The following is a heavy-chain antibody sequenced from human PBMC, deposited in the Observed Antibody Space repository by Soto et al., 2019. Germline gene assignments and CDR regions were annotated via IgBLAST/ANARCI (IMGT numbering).Heavy chain of an antibody. V-gene: IGHV3-21*01. CDR3: ARDSSRWHYFDY. CDR2: ITSASSYI. Sequence: EVLLVESGGGLVKPGESLRLSCAASGFDFSAYTMNWVRQAPGKGLEWVSSITSASSYIYYADSVTGRFTISRDNAKNSLFRQMISLRAEDTAIYYCARDSSRWHYFDYWGQGVLVPVSS. J-gene: IGHJ4*02. D-gene: IGHD2-15*01. CDR1: GFDFSAYT.